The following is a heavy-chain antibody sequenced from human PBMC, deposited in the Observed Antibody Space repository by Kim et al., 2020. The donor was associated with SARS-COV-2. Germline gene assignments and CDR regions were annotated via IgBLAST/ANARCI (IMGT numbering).Heavy chain of an antibody. D-gene: IGHD4-17*01. V-gene: IGHV4-39*01. Sequence: NPSLKSRVTISVDTSKNQFSLKLSSVTAADTAVYYCARRHYGGNEWGFDYWGQGTLVTVSS. CDR3: ARRHYGGNEWGFDY. J-gene: IGHJ4*02.